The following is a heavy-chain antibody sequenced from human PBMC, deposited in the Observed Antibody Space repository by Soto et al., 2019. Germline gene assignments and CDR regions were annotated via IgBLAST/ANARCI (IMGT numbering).Heavy chain of an antibody. D-gene: IGHD2-15*01. V-gene: IGHV4-34*08. CDR2: INHNEAA. CDR3: AIGSKVTKYSYYYMDV. J-gene: IGHJ6*03. Sequence: SETLSLTCSVYGETSGTYYWTWIRQPPGKGLEWIGEINHNEAANYNPSLESRVTISIDTSRNHFSLSLKSVTAADTAVYFCAIGSKVTKYSYYYMDVWGQGTTVTVSS. CDR1: GETSGTYY.